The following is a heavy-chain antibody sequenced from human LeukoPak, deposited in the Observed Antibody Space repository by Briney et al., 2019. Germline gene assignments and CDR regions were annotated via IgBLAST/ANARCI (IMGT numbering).Heavy chain of an antibody. CDR1: GYTFTSYD. CDR3: ARGRRIAAAGTYYFDY. D-gene: IGHD6-13*01. CDR2: MNPNSGNT. J-gene: IGHJ4*02. Sequence: ASVKVSCKASGYTFTSYDINWVRQATGQGLEWMGWMNPNSGNTGYAQKFQGRVTMNRNTSISTAYMELSSLRSEDTAVYYCARGRRIAAAGTYYFDYWGQGTLVTVSS. V-gene: IGHV1-8*01.